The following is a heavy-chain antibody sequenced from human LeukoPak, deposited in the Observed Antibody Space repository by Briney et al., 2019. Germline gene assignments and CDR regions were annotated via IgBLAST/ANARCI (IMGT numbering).Heavy chain of an antibody. Sequence: GGTLRLSCAASGFTFSSYGMSWVRQAPGKGLEWVSAISGSGGSTYYADSVKGRFTISRDNSKNTLYLQMNSLRAEDTAVYYCATLWFGEHRIDYWGQGTLVTVSS. J-gene: IGHJ4*02. D-gene: IGHD3-10*01. V-gene: IGHV3-23*01. CDR1: GFTFSSYG. CDR3: ATLWFGEHRIDY. CDR2: ISGSGGST.